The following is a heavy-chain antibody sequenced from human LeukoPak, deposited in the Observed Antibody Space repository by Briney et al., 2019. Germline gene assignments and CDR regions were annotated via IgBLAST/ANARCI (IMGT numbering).Heavy chain of an antibody. CDR1: GFTFSSYG. D-gene: IGHD2-2*01. V-gene: IGHV3-33*06. CDR2: KWYDGSNK. Sequence: GGSLRLSCAASGFTFSSYGMHWVRQAPGKGLEWVAVKWYDGSNKYYADSVKGRFTISRDNSKNTLYLQMNSLRAEDTAVYYCANLPIVVVPAAQDYGVDVWGQGTTVTVSS. J-gene: IGHJ6*02. CDR3: ANLPIVVVPAAQDYGVDV.